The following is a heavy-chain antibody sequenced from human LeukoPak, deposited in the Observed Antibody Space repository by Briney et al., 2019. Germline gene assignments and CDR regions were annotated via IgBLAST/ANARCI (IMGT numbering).Heavy chain of an antibody. Sequence: SGGSLRLSCAASGFNFSNYWISWVRQTPGKGLEWVANINRDGSEKYYVDSVEGQFTISRDNAKNSLFLQMNSLRVEDTAVYYCARRRGYSYGRNNYYFDYWGQGTLVTVSS. CDR3: ARRRGYSYGRNNYYFDY. J-gene: IGHJ4*02. CDR2: INRDGSEK. CDR1: GFNFSNYW. V-gene: IGHV3-7*03. D-gene: IGHD5-18*01.